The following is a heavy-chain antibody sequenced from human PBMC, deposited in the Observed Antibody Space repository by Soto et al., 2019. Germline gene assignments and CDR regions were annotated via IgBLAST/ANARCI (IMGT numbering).Heavy chain of an antibody. D-gene: IGHD6-13*01. V-gene: IGHV4-34*01. CDR1: GGSFSGYY. CDR2: INHSGST. Sequence: SETLSLTCAVYGGSFSGYYWSWIRQPPGKGLEWIGEINHSGSTNYNPSLKSLVTISVDTSKNQFSLKLSSVTAADTAVYCCASESNSYSSSWYRDPFFDYWGQGTLVTVSS. CDR3: ASESNSYSSSWYRDPFFDY. J-gene: IGHJ4*02.